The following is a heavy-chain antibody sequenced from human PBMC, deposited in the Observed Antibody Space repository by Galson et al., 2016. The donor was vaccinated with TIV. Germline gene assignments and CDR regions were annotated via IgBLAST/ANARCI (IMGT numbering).Heavy chain of an antibody. CDR2: IDPSSGGT. V-gene: IGHV1-46*01. Sequence: KVSCKASGYIFTTYYFHWVRQAPGQGLEWMGVIDPSSGGTTYAQKFQARLIMTRDTSTTTVYMDLSSLKSGDTAVYYCTRDLGLLRYYWGQGTLVTVSS. D-gene: IGHD1-26*01. CDR3: TRDLGLLRYY. J-gene: IGHJ4*02. CDR1: GYIFTTYY.